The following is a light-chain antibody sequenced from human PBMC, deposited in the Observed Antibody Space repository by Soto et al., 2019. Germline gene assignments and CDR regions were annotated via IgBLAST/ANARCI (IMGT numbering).Light chain of an antibody. CDR1: QSVSSN. V-gene: IGKV3-15*01. Sequence: EILMTQSPATLSVSPGERATLSCRASQSVSSNLAWYHQKAGQAPRLLIYGASTRATGIPARFSGSGSGTEFTLTISSLQSEDFAVYYCQQYNNWPPWTFGQGTKVEI. J-gene: IGKJ1*01. CDR2: GAS. CDR3: QQYNNWPPWT.